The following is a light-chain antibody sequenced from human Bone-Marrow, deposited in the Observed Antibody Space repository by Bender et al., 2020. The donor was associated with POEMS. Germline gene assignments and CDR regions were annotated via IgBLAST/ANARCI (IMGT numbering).Light chain of an antibody. J-gene: IGLJ2*01. CDR3: FSTDSSGNRV. V-gene: IGLV3-10*01. Sequence: SYELTQPPSVSVSPGQTARITCSGDVLPNKYPYWYHQKSGQAPVLVIYEDSKRPSGIPERFSGSRAGTMATLTISGAQVEDEGDYYCFSTDSSGNRVFGGGTKLTVL. CDR2: EDS. CDR1: VLPNKY.